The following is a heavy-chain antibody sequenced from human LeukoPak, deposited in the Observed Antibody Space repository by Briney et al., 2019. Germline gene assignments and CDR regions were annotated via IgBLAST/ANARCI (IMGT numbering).Heavy chain of an antibody. J-gene: IGHJ3*02. CDR3: ARYVPDYGDYSGGFDI. D-gene: IGHD4-17*01. V-gene: IGHV4-34*01. CDR1: GGSFSGYY. CDR2: INDSGGS. Sequence: SETLSLTCAVYGGSFSGYYWIWIRQSPGKGLEWIGDINDSGGSNYHPSLKSRVTISLDTSKTQFSLKLTSVTSADTAVYFCARYVPDYGDYSGGFDIWGQGTMVTVSS.